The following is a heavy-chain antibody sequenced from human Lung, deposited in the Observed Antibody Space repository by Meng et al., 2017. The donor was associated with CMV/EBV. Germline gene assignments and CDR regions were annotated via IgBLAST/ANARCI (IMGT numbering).Heavy chain of an antibody. J-gene: IGHJ5*02. CDR1: EFTFNSYA. V-gene: IGHV3-30*04. Sequence: SLKISCADSEFTFNSYAMHWVRQAPGKGLEWVAIISYDGRDKYYAESVKGRFTISRDNSKNTLYLQMNSLRTEDTALYFCTREGRLNWFDPWGQGTLVTVSS. CDR3: TREGRLNWFDP. CDR2: ISYDGRDK.